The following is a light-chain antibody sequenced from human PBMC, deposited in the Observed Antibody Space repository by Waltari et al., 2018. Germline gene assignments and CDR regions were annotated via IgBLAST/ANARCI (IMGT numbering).Light chain of an antibody. J-gene: IGLJ2*01. CDR3: SSRDSSASHVL. V-gene: IGLV3-19*01. CDR1: SLRTSY. CDR2: GKN. Sequence: SSELTQDPAVSVALGQTVTITCQGASLRTSYASWYQQKSGQAPILVLCGKNKRPSGIPDRFSGYNSESTTSLTITGAQAEDEAEYYCSSRDSSASHVLFAGGTKLTVL.